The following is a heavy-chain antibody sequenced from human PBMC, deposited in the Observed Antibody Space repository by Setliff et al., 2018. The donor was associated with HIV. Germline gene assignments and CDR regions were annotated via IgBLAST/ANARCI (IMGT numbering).Heavy chain of an antibody. V-gene: IGHV4-34*01. J-gene: IGHJ3*01. CDR3: ASPXXXXXWXXAFYL. CDR2: KSQSGSN. Sequence: SETLSFTCAVSGGSFRDHYWIWNRQPPGRGLEWMGEKSQSGSNNNNSSLKSRVTISVXXXTNXXSLQVNTVTAVDKAVYYCASPXXXXXWXXAFYLXG. CDR1: GGSFRDHY.